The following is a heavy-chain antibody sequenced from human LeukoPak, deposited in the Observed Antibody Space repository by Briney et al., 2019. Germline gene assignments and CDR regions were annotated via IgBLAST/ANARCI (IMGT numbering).Heavy chain of an antibody. CDR3: ATAVIVAVFGDAFAI. D-gene: IGHD6-13*01. Sequence: ASVKVSCKASGYTFTVYFMHWVRQAPGQGLEWMGWINPNSGGTNYAQKFQGRVTMTRDTSISTAYMELRRLRYDDTAVYYCATAVIVAVFGDAFAIWGQGTLVTVSS. CDR2: INPNSGGT. CDR1: GYTFTVYF. J-gene: IGHJ3*02. V-gene: IGHV1-2*02.